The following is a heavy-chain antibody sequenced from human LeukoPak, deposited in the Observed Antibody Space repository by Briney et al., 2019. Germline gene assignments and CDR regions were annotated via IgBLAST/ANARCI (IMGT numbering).Heavy chain of an antibody. CDR2: ISSSGSTI. CDR3: ARNYDILTGPALYFQH. J-gene: IGHJ1*01. Sequence: GGYLRLSCAASGFTFSDYYMSWIRQAPGKGLEWVSCISSSGSTIYYADSVKGRFTISRDNAKNTLYLQMNSLRAEDTAVYYCARNYDILTGPALYFQHWGQGTLVTVSS. CDR1: GFTFSDYY. V-gene: IGHV3-11*04. D-gene: IGHD3-9*01.